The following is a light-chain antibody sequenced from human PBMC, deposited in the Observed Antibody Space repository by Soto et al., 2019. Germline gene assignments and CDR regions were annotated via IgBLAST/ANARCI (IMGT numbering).Light chain of an antibody. J-gene: IGLJ2*01. CDR3: SSYAGRSTMI. CDR2: EGN. V-gene: IGLV2-23*01. CDR1: SSDVGNYDL. Sequence: QSVLTQPASVSGSLRQSITISCTGTSSDVGNYDLVSWYQQHPGKVPKLIIYEGNKWPSGVSHRFSGSKSGNTASLTISGLRDEDEADYYCSSYAGRSTMIFGGGTKVTVL.